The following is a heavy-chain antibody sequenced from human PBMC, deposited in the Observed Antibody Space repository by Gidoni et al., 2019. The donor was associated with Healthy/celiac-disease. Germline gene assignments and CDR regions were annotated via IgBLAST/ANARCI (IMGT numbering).Heavy chain of an antibody. Sequence: EVQLVESGGGLVKPGGSLRLSCAASGFTFSSYSMNWVRQAPGKGLEWVSSISSSSSYIYYADSVKGRFTISRDNAKNSLYLQMNVLRAEDTAVYYCAREGEETYDSSGYYPPPMTWGQGTMVTVSS. CDR1: GFTFSSYS. J-gene: IGHJ3*01. V-gene: IGHV3-21*01. CDR2: ISSSSSYI. CDR3: AREGEETYDSSGYYPPPMT. D-gene: IGHD3-22*01.